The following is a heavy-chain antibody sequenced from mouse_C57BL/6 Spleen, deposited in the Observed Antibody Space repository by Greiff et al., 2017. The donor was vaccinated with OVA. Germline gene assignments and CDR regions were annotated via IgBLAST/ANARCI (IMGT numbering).Heavy chain of an antibody. Sequence: VQLQQSGAELARPGASVKLSCKASGYTFTSYGISWVKQRTGQGLEWIGEIYPRSGNTYYNEKFKGKATLTADKSSSTAYMELRSLTSEDSAVYFCARLIYYYGSSSYYAMDYWGQGTSVTVSS. CDR2: IYPRSGNT. CDR1: GYTFTSYG. V-gene: IGHV1-81*01. D-gene: IGHD1-1*01. CDR3: ARLIYYYGSSSYYAMDY. J-gene: IGHJ4*01.